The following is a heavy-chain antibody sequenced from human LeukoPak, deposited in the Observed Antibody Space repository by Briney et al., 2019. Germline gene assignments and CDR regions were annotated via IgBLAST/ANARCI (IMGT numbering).Heavy chain of an antibody. CDR3: ARDVRLVRGVNYGSIIDYFDY. V-gene: IGHV3-23*01. D-gene: IGHD3-10*01. CDR2: ISGSGGST. Sequence: GGSLRLSCAASGFTFSSYAMSWVRQAPGKGLEWVSAISGSGGSTYYADSVKGRFTISRDNSKNTLYLQMNSLRAEDTAVYYCARDVRLVRGVNYGSIIDYFDYWGQGTLVTVSS. J-gene: IGHJ4*02. CDR1: GFTFSSYA.